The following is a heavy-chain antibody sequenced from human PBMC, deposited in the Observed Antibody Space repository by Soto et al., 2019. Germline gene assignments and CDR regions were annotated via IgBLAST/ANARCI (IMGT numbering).Heavy chain of an antibody. J-gene: IGHJ4*02. CDR2: INPNSGGT. CDR1: GYTFTGYY. D-gene: IGHD1-1*01. Sequence: EASVKVSCKASGYTFTGYYVHWVRQAPGQGLEWMGWINPNSGGTNYAQKFQGRVTMTRDTPISTAYMELSRLRSDNTAVYYCARRAETNGWNGFGADKYYFDFWGQGTLVTVSS. V-gene: IGHV1-2*02. CDR3: ARRAETNGWNGFGADKYYFDF.